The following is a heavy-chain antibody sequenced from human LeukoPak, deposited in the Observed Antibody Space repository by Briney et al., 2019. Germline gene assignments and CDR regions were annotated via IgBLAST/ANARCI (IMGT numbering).Heavy chain of an antibody. D-gene: IGHD3-22*01. Sequence: TGGSLRLSCAASGFTFSSYSMNWVRQAPGKGLEWVSYIDTSGRRIYYADSVKGRLTISRDNARNSLSVQMNSLRAEDTAVYYCVRGTLDYDYSGYAFDIWGLGTMVTVSS. V-gene: IGHV3-48*04. J-gene: IGHJ3*02. CDR1: GFTFSSYS. CDR3: VRGTLDYDYSGYAFDI. CDR2: IDTSGRRI.